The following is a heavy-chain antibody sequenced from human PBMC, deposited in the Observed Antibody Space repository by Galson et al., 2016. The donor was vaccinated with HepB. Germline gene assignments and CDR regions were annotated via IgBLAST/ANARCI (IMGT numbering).Heavy chain of an antibody. J-gene: IGHJ4*02. Sequence: SLRLSCAASGFTFNTYDMHWVRQAPGKGLEWVAVISMDGSIKLYAGSVKGRFTISRDNSKNALFLQINSLRAEDTAVYYCARDMVGGSPDYFDYWGQGTLVTVSS. CDR2: ISMDGSIK. CDR3: ARDMVGGSPDYFDY. V-gene: IGHV3-30*04. CDR1: GFTFNTYD. D-gene: IGHD4/OR15-4a*01.